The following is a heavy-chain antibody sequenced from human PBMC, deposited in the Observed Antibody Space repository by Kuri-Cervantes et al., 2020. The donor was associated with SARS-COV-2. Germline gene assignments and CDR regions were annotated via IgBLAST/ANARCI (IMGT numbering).Heavy chain of an antibody. V-gene: IGHV5-51*01. D-gene: IGHD6-6*01. CDR3: ARGRVEQLAGENWFDP. Sequence: KVSCKGSGYSFTSYWIGWVRQMPGKGLEWMGIIYPGDSDTRYSPSFQGQVTISADKSISTAYLQWSSLKASDTAMYYCARGRVEQLAGENWFDPWGQGTRVTVSS. CDR2: IYPGDSDT. CDR1: GYSFTSYW. J-gene: IGHJ5*02.